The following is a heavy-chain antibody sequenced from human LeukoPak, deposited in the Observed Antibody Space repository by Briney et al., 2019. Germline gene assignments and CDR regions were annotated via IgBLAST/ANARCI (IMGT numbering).Heavy chain of an antibody. CDR3: ARLRMVRGVNYNWFDP. Sequence: SETLSLTCTVSGGSISSSSYYWGWLRQPPGKGLEWIGSIYYSGSTYYNPSLKSRVTISVDTSKNQFSLKLSSVTAADTAVYYCARLRMVRGVNYNWFDPWGQGTLVTVSS. J-gene: IGHJ5*02. CDR2: IYYSGST. D-gene: IGHD3-10*01. V-gene: IGHV4-39*07. CDR1: GGSISSSSYY.